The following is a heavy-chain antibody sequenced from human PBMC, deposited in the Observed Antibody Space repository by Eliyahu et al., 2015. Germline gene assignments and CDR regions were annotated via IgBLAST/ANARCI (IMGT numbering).Heavy chain of an antibody. CDR2: INSNGDST. CDR1: GFTFSRYA. V-gene: IGHV3-64D*08. CDR3: VKAGSTDYWYFDL. J-gene: IGHJ2*01. Sequence: EVQLVESGGGLVRPGGSLXLSCSASGFTFSRYAMHWVRPAPGKGLEYVSAINSNGDSTYYADSVKGRFTISRDNSKNSLFLQMTSLRPEDTAVYYCVKAGSTDYWYFDLWGRGTLVTVSS. D-gene: IGHD6-13*01.